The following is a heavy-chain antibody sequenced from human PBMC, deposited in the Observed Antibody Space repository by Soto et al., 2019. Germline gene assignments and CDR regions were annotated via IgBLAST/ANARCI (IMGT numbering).Heavy chain of an antibody. CDR1: GGSISSYY. CDR3: ARLEYGDENDYYYMDV. CDR2: IYYSGST. D-gene: IGHD4-17*01. Sequence: QVQLQESGPGLVKPSETLSLTCTVSGGSISSYYWSWIRQPPGKGLEWIGYIYYSGSTNYNPSLKSRVTISVDTSKNQFSLKLSSVTAADTAVYYCARLEYGDENDYYYMDVWGKGTTVTVSS. V-gene: IGHV4-59*08. J-gene: IGHJ6*03.